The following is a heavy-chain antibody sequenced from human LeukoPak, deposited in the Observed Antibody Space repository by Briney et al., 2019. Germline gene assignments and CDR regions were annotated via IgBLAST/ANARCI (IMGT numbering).Heavy chain of an antibody. D-gene: IGHD1-1*01. CDR3: ARDRGYAMDV. CDR1: GFTFSNHA. J-gene: IGHJ6*02. V-gene: IGHV3-53*01. Sequence: GGSLRLSCAASGFTFSNHAMHWVRQAPGKGLEWVSVIYSGGSTYYADSVKGRFTISRDNSKNTLYLQMNSLRAEDTAVYYCARDRGYAMDVWGQGTTVTVSS. CDR2: IYSGGST.